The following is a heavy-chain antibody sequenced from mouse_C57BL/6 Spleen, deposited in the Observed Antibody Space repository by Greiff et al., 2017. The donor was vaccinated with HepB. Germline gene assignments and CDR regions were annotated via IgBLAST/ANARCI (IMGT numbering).Heavy chain of an antibody. CDR2: IYPGGGYT. CDR3: ARRDDYDRAWFAY. D-gene: IGHD2-4*01. J-gene: IGHJ3*01. V-gene: IGHV1-63*01. Sequence: VMLVESGAELVRPGPSVKMSCKASGYTFTNYWIGWAKQRPGHGLEWIGDIYPGGGYTNYNEKFKGKATLTADKSSSTAYMQFSSLTSEDSAIYYCARRDDYDRAWFAYWGQGTLVTVSA. CDR1: GYTFTNYW.